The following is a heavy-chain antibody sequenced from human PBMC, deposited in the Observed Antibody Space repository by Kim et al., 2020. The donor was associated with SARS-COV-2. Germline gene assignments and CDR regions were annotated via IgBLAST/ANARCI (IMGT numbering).Heavy chain of an antibody. Sequence: YADPGKGRYTISRNNATSSLYVQMNSLRAEDTALYYCARDSCGSTSCFDYWGQGTLVTVSS. D-gene: IGHD2-2*01. V-gene: IGHV3-11*01. CDR3: ARDSCGSTSCFDY. J-gene: IGHJ4*02.